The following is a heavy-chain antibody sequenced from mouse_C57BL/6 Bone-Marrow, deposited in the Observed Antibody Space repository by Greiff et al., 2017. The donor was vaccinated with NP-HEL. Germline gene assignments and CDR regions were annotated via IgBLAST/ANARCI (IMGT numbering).Heavy chain of an antibody. V-gene: IGHV1-64*01. CDR1: GYTFTSYW. CDR2: IHPNSGST. Sequence: QLQQPGAELVKPGASVKLSCKASGYTFTSYWMHWVKQRPGQGLEWIGMIHPNSGSTNYNEKFKSKATLTVDKSSSTAYMQLSSLTSEDSAVYYCARRGTTVVARGYYFDYWGQGTTLTVSS. J-gene: IGHJ2*01. CDR3: ARRGTTVVARGYYFDY. D-gene: IGHD1-1*01.